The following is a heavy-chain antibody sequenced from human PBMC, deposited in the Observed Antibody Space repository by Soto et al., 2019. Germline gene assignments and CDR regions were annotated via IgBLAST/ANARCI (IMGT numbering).Heavy chain of an antibody. CDR2: VNPNSGGT. CDR3: ARENDAFDI. Sequence: QVQLVQSGAEVKKPGASVKVSCQASGYTFTGYYIHWVRQAPGQGLEWMAWVNPNSGGTKYTQKFQGRVTMTRDTSISTAYMELSRLRSDDTAVYYCARENDAFDIWGQGTMDTVSS. CDR1: GYTFTGYY. J-gene: IGHJ3*02. V-gene: IGHV1-2*02.